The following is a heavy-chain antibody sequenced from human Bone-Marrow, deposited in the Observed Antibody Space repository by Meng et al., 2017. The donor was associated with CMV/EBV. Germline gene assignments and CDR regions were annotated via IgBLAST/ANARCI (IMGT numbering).Heavy chain of an antibody. Sequence: GGSLRLSCAASGFTVSSNYMSWVRQAPGKGLEWVSVIYSGGSTYYADSVKGRFTISRDNSKNTLYLQMNSLRAEDTAVYYCARERGHCSSTSCYYYYYGMDVWGQRTTVTVSS. J-gene: IGHJ6*02. CDR3: ARERGHCSSTSCYYYYYGMDV. CDR2: IYSGGST. V-gene: IGHV3-53*01. CDR1: GFTVSSNY. D-gene: IGHD2-2*01.